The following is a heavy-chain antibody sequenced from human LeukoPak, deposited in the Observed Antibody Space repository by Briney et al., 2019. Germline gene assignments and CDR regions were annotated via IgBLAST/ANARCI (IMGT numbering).Heavy chain of an antibody. D-gene: IGHD3-16*01. CDR3: ARDAYPRGFRFVDY. Sequence: SETLSLTCTVSGRSISSYYWSWIRQPPGKGLEWIGYISYSGSTNYNPSHKSRVTISIDTSKNQFSLELIFVTAADTAVYFCARDAYPRGFRFVDYWGPGILVTVFS. CDR1: GRSISSYY. J-gene: IGHJ4*02. CDR2: ISYSGST. V-gene: IGHV4-59*01.